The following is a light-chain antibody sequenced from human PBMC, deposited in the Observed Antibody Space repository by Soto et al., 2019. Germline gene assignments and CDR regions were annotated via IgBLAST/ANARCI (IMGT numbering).Light chain of an antibody. CDR1: QRVISSY. CDR2: GAS. Sequence: IVLTQSPGTLSLSPGERATLSCRASQRVISSYLAWFQQRPGRAPTLLIYGASKTATDIPDSFTGSGCGTDFALTISRLEPEDFAVYYYQQYDSYPWTFGQGTKVDIK. J-gene: IGKJ1*01. CDR3: QQYDSYPWT. V-gene: IGKV3-20*01.